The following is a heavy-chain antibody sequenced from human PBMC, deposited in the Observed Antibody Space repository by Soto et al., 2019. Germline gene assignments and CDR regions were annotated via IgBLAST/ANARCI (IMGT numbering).Heavy chain of an antibody. D-gene: IGHD2-21*02. J-gene: IGHJ6*02. Sequence: GGSLRLSCAASGFTFSIYGMHWVRQAPGKGLEWVAVTSSDGNKKYYAASVKGRFTISRDNFKKTLYLEMNSLRIEDTAVFFCAKDFAVVTGKDFYYGMDVWGQGTTVTVSS. CDR2: TSSDGNKK. CDR3: AKDFAVVTGKDFYYGMDV. CDR1: GFTFSIYG. V-gene: IGHV3-30*18.